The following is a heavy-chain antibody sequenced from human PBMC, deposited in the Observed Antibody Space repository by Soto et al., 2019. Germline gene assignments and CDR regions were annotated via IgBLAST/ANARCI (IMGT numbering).Heavy chain of an antibody. D-gene: IGHD3-22*01. CDR2: TSYDGSDQ. CDR1: GFSFSSFA. CDR3: ARDIYYDASGYFDY. J-gene: IGHJ4*02. Sequence: QVQLVESGGGVVQSGGSLRLSCATSGFSFSSFAMHWVRQAPGRGLEWLALTSYDGSDQYNAKSVKGRITISRDNSKKPLYLHMNGLSAGDTAVYFCARDIYYDASGYFDYWGQGTQVTVSS. V-gene: IGHV3-30-3*01.